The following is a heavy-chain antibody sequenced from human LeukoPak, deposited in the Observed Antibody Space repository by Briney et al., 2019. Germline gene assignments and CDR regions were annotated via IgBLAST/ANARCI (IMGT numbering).Heavy chain of an antibody. CDR1: GFTFDDYA. V-gene: IGHV3-9*01. CDR3: ARLRHDFYYYYGMDV. CDR2: ISWNSGSI. J-gene: IGHJ6*02. D-gene: IGHD3-3*01. Sequence: GGSLRLSCAASGFTFDDYAMHWVRQAPGKGLEWVSGISWNSGSIGYADSVKGRFTISRDNAKNSLYLQMNSLRAEDTALYYCARLRHDFYYYYGMDVWGQGTTVTVSS.